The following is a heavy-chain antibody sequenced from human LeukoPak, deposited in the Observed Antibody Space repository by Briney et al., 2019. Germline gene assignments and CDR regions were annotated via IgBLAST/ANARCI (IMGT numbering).Heavy chain of an antibody. V-gene: IGHV4-39*07. J-gene: IGHJ5*02. Sequence: PSETLSLTCTVSGGSISSSSYYWGWIRQPPGKGLEWIGSIYYSGSTYYNPSLKSRVTISVDTSKNQFSLKLSSVTAADTAVYYCARSHRSITMPRFDPWGQGTLVTVSS. CDR2: IYYSGST. CDR1: GGSISSSSYY. CDR3: ARSHRSITMPRFDP. D-gene: IGHD3-10*01.